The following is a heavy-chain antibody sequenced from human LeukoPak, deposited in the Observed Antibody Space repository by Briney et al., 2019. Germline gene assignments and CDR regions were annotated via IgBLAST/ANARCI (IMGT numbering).Heavy chain of an antibody. D-gene: IGHD5/OR15-5a*01. V-gene: IGHV5-51*01. CDR3: AGPASTPPAYFDY. CDR1: GYSFTSYW. CDR2: IYPGDSDT. J-gene: IGHJ4*02. Sequence: GESLKISCKGSGYSFTSYWIGWVRQMPGKGLEWMGIIYPGDSDTRYSPSFQDQVTISADKSISTAYLQWSSLKASDTAMYYCAGPASTPPAYFDYWGQGTLVTVSS.